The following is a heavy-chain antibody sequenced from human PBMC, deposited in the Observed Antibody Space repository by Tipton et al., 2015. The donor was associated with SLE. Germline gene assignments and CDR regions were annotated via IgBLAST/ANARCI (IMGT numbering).Heavy chain of an antibody. D-gene: IGHD2-15*01. CDR1: GYSISTRSHC. V-gene: IGHV4-28*05. CDR2: ICYSLGI. J-gene: IGHJ4*02. CDR3: ARSMGAQSCSGGACLEPFDY. Sequence: PGLVKPSDTLSLICGVSGYSISTRSHCWGWIRQPPGKGLEWIGYICYSLGIYYNPSLRSRVTVSEDPSKNQLSLKLRSVTAEDTAVYYCARSMGAQSCSGGACLEPFDYWGQGSLVTVSS.